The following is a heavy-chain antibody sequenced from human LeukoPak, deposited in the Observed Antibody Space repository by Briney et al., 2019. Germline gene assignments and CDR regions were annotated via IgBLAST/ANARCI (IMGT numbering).Heavy chain of an antibody. CDR3: ARDTSGSQVITYLDY. J-gene: IGHJ4*02. CDR1: GFSFSSSH. CDR2: IDSTSAYI. D-gene: IGHD3-10*01. V-gene: IGHV3-21*01. Sequence: GGSLRLSCAASGFSFSSSHMSWVRQAPGKGLEWVSYIDSTSAYIFYADSVQGRFTLSRDSAKNSLILQMNSLRAEDTAAYYCARDTSGSQVITYLDYWGQGILVTVAS.